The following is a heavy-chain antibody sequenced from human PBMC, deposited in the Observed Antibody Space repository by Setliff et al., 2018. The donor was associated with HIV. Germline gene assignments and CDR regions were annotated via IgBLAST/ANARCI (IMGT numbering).Heavy chain of an antibody. CDR2: IHTTGST. V-gene: IGHV4-61*09. CDR1: GDSISSGSYY. J-gene: IGHJ4*02. D-gene: IGHD3-10*01. Sequence: SETLSLTCSVSGDSISSGSYYWSWIRLPAGKGLEWIGQIHTTGSTNYNPSPKSRATISVDMSKNQFSLKLTSVTAADTAVYFCARFVLVWFDVSRSGMQDPYVFDNWGQGILVTVSS. CDR3: ARFVLVWFDVSRSGMQDPYVFDN.